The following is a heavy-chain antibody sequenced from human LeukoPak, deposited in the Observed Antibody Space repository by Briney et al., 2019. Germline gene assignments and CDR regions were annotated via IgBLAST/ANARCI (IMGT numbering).Heavy chain of an antibody. D-gene: IGHD2-15*01. CDR1: GITFSNYN. CDR3: ARVLRYCSGGNCYSGGLGYMDV. CDR2: ITSRSSYT. V-gene: IGHV3-21*04. J-gene: IGHJ6*03. Sequence: GGSLRLSCAAPGITFSNYNMNWVRQAPEKGLEWISSITSRSSYTFYADSVKGRFTISRDNAKNSLFLQMNSLRAEDTAVYYCARVLRYCSGGNCYSGGLGYMDVWGKGTTVTISS.